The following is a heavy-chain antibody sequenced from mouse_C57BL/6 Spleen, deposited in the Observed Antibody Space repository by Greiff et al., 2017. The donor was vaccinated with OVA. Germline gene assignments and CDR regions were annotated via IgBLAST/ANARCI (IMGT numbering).Heavy chain of an antibody. Sequence: EVKLQESGGGLVQPGESLKLSCESNEYEFPSHDMSWVRKIPEKRLELVAAINSDGGSTYYPDTMEKRFIISRDNTKKTLYLQMRSLRAEDTALYYCARQENGNYYYAMDYWGQGTSVTVSS. CDR2: INSDGGST. CDR3: ARQENGNYYYAMDY. D-gene: IGHD2-1*01. J-gene: IGHJ4*01. CDR1: EYEFPSHD. V-gene: IGHV5-2*01.